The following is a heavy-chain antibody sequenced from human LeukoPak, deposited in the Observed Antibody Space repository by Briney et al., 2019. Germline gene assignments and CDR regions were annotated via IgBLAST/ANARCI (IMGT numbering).Heavy chain of an antibody. J-gene: IGHJ5*02. CDR2: ISWNSVTR. CDR1: GFSFDNYA. D-gene: IGHD3-16*02. Sequence: GGSLRLSCVASGFSFDNYAMHWVRQAPGKGLEWVSGISWNSVTRGYADSVKGRFTISRDNAKNSLYLQMNSLRAEDTAVYYCARGVSYDYVWGSYRVNWFDPWGQGTLVTVSS. CDR3: ARGVSYDYVWGSYRVNWFDP. V-gene: IGHV3-9*01.